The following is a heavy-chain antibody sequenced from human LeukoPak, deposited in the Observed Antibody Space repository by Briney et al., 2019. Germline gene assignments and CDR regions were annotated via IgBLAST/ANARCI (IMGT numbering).Heavy chain of an antibody. D-gene: IGHD3-10*01. CDR2: IKQDGSEK. J-gene: IGHJ4*02. Sequence: GGSLRLSCAASGFTFSSYWMSWVRQAPGKGLEWVANIKQDGSEKYYVDSVKGRFTISRDNAKNSFYLQMNSLRAEDTAVYYCAREASGRSFDYWGQGTLVTVSS. V-gene: IGHV3-7*01. CDR1: GFTFSSYW. CDR3: AREASGRSFDY.